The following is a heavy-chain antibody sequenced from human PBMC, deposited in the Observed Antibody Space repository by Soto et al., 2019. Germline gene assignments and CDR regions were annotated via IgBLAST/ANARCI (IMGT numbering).Heavy chain of an antibody. Sequence: GASVKVSCKASGYTFTNYDINWVRQATGQGLEWLGWMNPSSGYTGYAQKFQGRVTMTGDTSISTAYIELSSLTSADTAVYYCARFVRHQLPTIDYWGQGALVTVSS. V-gene: IGHV1-8*01. CDR3: ARFVRHQLPTIDY. J-gene: IGHJ4*02. CDR1: GYTFTNYD. D-gene: IGHD1-26*01. CDR2: MNPSSGYT.